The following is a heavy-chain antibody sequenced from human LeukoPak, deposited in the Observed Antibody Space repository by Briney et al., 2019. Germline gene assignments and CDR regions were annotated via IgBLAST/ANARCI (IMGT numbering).Heavy chain of an antibody. CDR2: ISYTGTT. CDR1: GGSIGSSAYS. D-gene: IGHD4-17*01. CDR3: ARDQRGYGDYVDY. J-gene: IGHJ4*02. V-gene: IGHV4-39*07. Sequence: SETLSLTCTVSGGSIGSSAYSWGWIRQPPGKGLEWIGSISYTGTTYYNPSLKSRVTILLDTSKNQFSLKLSSVTAADTAVYYCARDQRGYGDYVDYWGQGTLVTVSS.